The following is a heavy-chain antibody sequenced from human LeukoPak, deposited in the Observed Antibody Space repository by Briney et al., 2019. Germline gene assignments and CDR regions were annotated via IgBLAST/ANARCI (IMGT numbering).Heavy chain of an antibody. D-gene: IGHD3-10*01. CDR3: ARGTLWFPIDY. CDR1: GGTFSSYA. J-gene: IGHJ4*02. Sequence: ASVKVSCKASGGTFSSYAISWVRQAPGQRLEWMGWINAGNGNTKYSQKFQGRVTITRDTSASTAYMELSSLRSEDTAVYYCARGTLWFPIDYWGQGTLVTVSS. V-gene: IGHV1-3*01. CDR2: INAGNGNT.